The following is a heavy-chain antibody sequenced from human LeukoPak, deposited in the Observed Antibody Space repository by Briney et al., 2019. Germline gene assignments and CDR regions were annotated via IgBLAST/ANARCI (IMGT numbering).Heavy chain of an antibody. J-gene: IGHJ4*02. D-gene: IGHD6-13*01. CDR3: ARDRGIAAADPFDY. CDR2: IKQDGSEK. CDR1: GFTFSSYW. Sequence: GGSLRLSCAASGFTFSSYWMSWVRQAPGKGLEWVANIKQDGSEKYYVDSVKGRFTISRDNAKNSLYLQMNSLRAEDTAVYYCARDRGIAAADPFDYWGQGTLVTVSS. V-gene: IGHV3-7*01.